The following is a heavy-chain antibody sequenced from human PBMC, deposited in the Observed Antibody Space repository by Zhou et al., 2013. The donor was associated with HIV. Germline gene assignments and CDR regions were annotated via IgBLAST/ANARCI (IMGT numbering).Heavy chain of an antibody. CDR2: ISVYSGNT. CDR1: GYTFGDHY. J-gene: IGHJ6*03. Sequence: QVQLVQSGAEVKEPGASVKVSCKTSGYTFGDHYMHWVRQAPGQGLQWMGWISVYSGNTDYAQKFQGRVTLTTDTSTNTAYMELRSLTSDDTATYYCARAITARHYYMDVWGKGTTVTVSS. CDR3: ARAITARHYYMDV. D-gene: IGHD1-20*01. V-gene: IGHV1-18*04.